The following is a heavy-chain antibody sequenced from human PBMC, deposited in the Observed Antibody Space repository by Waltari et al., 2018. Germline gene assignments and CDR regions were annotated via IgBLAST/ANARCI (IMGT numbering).Heavy chain of an antibody. J-gene: IGHJ4*02. Sequence: QVQLVESGGGVVLPGGALRLSCKPSGVIFSRQDMNWVRPAPGMGLEWVSLIRFDGGQKFYADTVKGRFTVSRDNSRDTLYLHMESLRSGDTATYFCATQASISSPSFWGRGTLVTVSS. CDR2: IRFDGGQK. D-gene: IGHD3-16*02. V-gene: IGHV3-30*02. CDR3: ATQASISSPSF. CDR1: GVIFSRQD.